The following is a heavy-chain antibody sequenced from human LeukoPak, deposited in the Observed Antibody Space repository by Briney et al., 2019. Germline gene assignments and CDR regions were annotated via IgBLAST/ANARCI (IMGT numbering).Heavy chain of an antibody. V-gene: IGHV4-59*08. D-gene: IGHD3-22*01. CDR1: GGSISSYY. CDR3: ASVNYYDSSGAIDY. Sequence: SETLSLTCTVSGGSISSYYWSWIRQPPGKGLEWVGYIYYSGSTNYNPSLKSRVTISVDTSKNQFSLKLSSVTAADTAVYYCASVNYYDSSGAIDYWGQGTLVTVSS. CDR2: IYYSGST. J-gene: IGHJ4*02.